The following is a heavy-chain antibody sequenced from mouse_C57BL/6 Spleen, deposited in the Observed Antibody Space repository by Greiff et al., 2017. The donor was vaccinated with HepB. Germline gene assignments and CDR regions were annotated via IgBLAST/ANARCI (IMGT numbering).Heavy chain of an antibody. J-gene: IGHJ4*01. Sequence: VQLQQPGAELVKPGASVKMSCKASGYTFTSYWITWVKQRPGQGLEWIGDIYPGSGSTNYNEKFKSKATLTVDTSSSTAYMQLSSLTSEDSAVYYCARQYYYDYGSYAMDYWGQGTSVTVSS. CDR1: GYTFTSYW. CDR2: IYPGSGST. V-gene: IGHV1-55*01. CDR3: ARQYYYDYGSYAMDY. D-gene: IGHD2-4*01.